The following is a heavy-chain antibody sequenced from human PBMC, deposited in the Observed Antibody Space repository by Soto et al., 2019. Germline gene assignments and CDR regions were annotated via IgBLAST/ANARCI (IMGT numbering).Heavy chain of an antibody. J-gene: IGHJ4*02. CDR3: ARDVGKNY. CDR2: IHSSGNL. Sequence: PSETLSLTCSVSGASVSSYYWSWFRQPVVKGLEWIGRIHSSGNLNYNPSLESRVTMSLDTSKNQFSLRLSSLTAADTALYLCARDVGKNYWGQGTRVTVSS. D-gene: IGHD3-10*01. CDR1: GASVSSYY. V-gene: IGHV4-4*07.